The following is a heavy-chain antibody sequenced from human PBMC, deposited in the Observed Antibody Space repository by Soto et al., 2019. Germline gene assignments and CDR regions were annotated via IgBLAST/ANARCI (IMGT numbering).Heavy chain of an antibody. J-gene: IGHJ6*02. V-gene: IGHV3-30-3*01. Sequence: PGGSLRLSCAASGFTFSSYAMHWVRQAPGKGLEWVAVISSDGSNKYYADSVKGRFTISRDNSKKPLYLQMNSPRDEDTAVYYHARVECPRGSSTSCGYYGMDVWGQGTTVTVSS. D-gene: IGHD2-2*01. CDR2: ISSDGSNK. CDR1: GFTFSSYA. CDR3: ARVECPRGSSTSCGYYGMDV.